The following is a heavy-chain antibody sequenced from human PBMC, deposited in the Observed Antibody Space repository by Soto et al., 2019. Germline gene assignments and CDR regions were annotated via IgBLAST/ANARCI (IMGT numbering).Heavy chain of an antibody. CDR3: ARRYGYYFDY. V-gene: IGHV4-31*03. CDR2: ISHSGST. Sequence: PSETLSLTCSVSGGSINSGVHYWSWIRQHPAKGLEWIGHISHSGSTYYSPSLKSRLNISRDTSKNQFSLELTSVTAADTAVYYCARRYGYYFDYWGQGTLVTVSS. D-gene: IGHD3-9*01. J-gene: IGHJ4*02. CDR1: GGSINSGVHY.